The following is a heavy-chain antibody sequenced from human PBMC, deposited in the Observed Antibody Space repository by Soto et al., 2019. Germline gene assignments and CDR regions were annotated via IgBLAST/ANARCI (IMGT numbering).Heavy chain of an antibody. CDR1: GFSLSTSGVG. Sequence: QITLKESGPTLVKPTQTLTLTCTFSGFSLSTSGVGVGWIRQPPGKALEWVALIYCDDDKRYSPSLKSRLTITKDTSKNQVVLTMTNMDPVDTATYYCTHARVAAAENWFDPWGQGTLVTVSS. J-gene: IGHJ5*02. CDR2: IYCDDDK. CDR3: THARVAAAENWFDP. D-gene: IGHD6-13*01. V-gene: IGHV2-5*02.